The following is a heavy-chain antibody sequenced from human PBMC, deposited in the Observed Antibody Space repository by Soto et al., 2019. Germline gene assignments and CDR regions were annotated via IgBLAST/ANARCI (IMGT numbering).Heavy chain of an antibody. V-gene: IGHV3-33*01. Sequence: QVHLVESGGGVVQPGRSLRLSCAASGFTVTNYGMHWVRQAPGKGLEWMAVIWFDGSDKYYADSVKGRFTISRDNFKNTVSLEMSRQGADDTAVYYCARSLGGYEGGYFAQWGQGTLVTVSS. CDR2: IWFDGSDK. CDR3: ARSLGGYEGGYFAQ. CDR1: GFTVTNYG. J-gene: IGHJ4*02. D-gene: IGHD5-12*01.